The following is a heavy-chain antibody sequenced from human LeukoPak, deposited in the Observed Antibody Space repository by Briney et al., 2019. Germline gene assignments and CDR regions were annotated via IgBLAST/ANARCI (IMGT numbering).Heavy chain of an antibody. CDR1: GGTFSSYA. CDR3: ARAGAMVRGAQDV. D-gene: IGHD3-10*01. Sequence: SVKVSCKASGGTFSSYAISWVRQAPGQGLEWMGRIIPILGIANYAQKFQGRVTITADKSTSTAYMELSSLRSEDTAVYYCARAGAMVRGAQDVWGKGTTVAVSS. J-gene: IGHJ6*04. CDR2: IIPILGIA. V-gene: IGHV1-69*04.